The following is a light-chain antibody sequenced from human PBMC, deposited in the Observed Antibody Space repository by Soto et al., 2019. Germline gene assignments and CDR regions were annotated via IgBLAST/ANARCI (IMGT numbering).Light chain of an antibody. CDR2: DNN. J-gene: IGLJ7*01. CDR3: GTWDSSLNTEE. CDR1: DSNIGTNY. Sequence: QSVLTQPPSVSAAPGQKVTISCSGGDSNIGTNYVSWYQQFPGTPPKLLIYDNNKRPSGIPDRFSGSKSDTSAILAITGLQTGDEADYYCGTWDSSLNTEEFGGGTQLDRP. V-gene: IGLV1-51*01.